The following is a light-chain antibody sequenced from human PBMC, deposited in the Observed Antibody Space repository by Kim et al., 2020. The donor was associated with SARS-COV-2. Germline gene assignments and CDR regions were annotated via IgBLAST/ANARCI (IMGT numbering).Light chain of an antibody. CDR3: HSFDSSLSSYV. CDR2: TNN. CDR1: GPHYD. Sequence: QSVLTQPPSVSGAPGQTITISCAGLGPHYDVHWYQQLPGTAPKLLIYTNNNRPSGVPDRFSGSKSGTSASLAITGLQAEDEADYYCHSFDSSLSSYVFGPGTKVTVL. V-gene: IGLV1-40*01. J-gene: IGLJ1*01.